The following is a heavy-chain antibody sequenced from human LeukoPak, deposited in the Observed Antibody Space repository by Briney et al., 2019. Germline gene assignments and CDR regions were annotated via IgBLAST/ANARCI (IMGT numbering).Heavy chain of an antibody. V-gene: IGHV4-30-4*01. CDR1: GGSISSGDYY. CDR3: ARDTSGVGNDWFDP. J-gene: IGHJ5*02. D-gene: IGHD1-1*01. CDR2: IYYSGST. Sequence: SETLSLTCTVSGGSISSGDYYWSWIRQPPGKGLEWIGYIYYSGSTYYNPSLKSRVTISVDTSKNQFSLKLSSVTAADTAVYYCARDTSGVGNDWFDPWGQGTLVTVSS.